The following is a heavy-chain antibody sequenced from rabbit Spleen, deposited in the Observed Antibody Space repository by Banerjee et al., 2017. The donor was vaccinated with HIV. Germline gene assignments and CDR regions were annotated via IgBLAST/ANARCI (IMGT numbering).Heavy chain of an antibody. J-gene: IGHJ6*01. CDR1: GFSFSSSDY. Sequence: QSLEESGGDLVKPGASLTLTCTASGFSFSSSDYMCWVRQAPGKGLEWISCIAGSSSAFTYSATWAKGRFTISKTSSTTVTLQMTSLTVADTATYFCARDTSSSFSSYGMDLWGQGTLVTVS. D-gene: IGHD1-1*01. CDR3: ARDTSSSFSSYGMDL. V-gene: IGHV1S40*01. CDR2: IAGSSSAFT.